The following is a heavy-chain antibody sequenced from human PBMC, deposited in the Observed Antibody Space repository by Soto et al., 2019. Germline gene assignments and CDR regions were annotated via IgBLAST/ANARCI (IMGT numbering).Heavy chain of an antibody. V-gene: IGHV4-59*08. Sequence: PSETLSITCTVSGGSISSYYWSWIRQPPGKGLEWIGYIYYSGSTNYNPSLKSRVTISVDTSKNQFSLKLSSVTAADTAVYYCARHFDPSTGRDYWGQGTLVTVSS. J-gene: IGHJ4*02. CDR1: GGSISSYY. D-gene: IGHD4-17*01. CDR3: ARHFDPSTGRDY. CDR2: IYYSGST.